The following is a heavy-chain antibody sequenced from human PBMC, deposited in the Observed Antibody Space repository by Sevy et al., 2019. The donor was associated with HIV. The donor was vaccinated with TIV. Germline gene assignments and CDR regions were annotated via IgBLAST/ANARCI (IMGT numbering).Heavy chain of an antibody. D-gene: IGHD3-16*01. CDR3: AKPRGSFYFDY. V-gene: IGHV3-23*01. CDR2: ISGSGDST. Sequence: GGSQRLSCAASAFSFNTYAMSWVRRAPGKGLEWVSTISGSGDSTFYSDSVKGRFTISRDNSKNTLYLQMNSLRAEDTAVYYCAKPRGSFYFDYWGQGTLVTVSS. J-gene: IGHJ4*02. CDR1: AFSFNTYA.